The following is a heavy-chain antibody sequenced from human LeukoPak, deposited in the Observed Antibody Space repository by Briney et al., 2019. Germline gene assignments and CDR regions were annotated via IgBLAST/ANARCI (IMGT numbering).Heavy chain of an antibody. D-gene: IGHD5/OR15-5a*01. CDR3: ARRLRQNLFDP. Sequence: SETLSLTCTVSGVSISSDYWSWIRLPPGKGLEWIGYIYYSGSSNYNPSLKSRVTMSVDMSKNQFSLKLTSVTAADTAVYYCARRLRQNLFDPWGQGILVTVSS. CDR2: IYYSGSS. V-gene: IGHV4-59*08. CDR1: GVSISSDY. J-gene: IGHJ5*02.